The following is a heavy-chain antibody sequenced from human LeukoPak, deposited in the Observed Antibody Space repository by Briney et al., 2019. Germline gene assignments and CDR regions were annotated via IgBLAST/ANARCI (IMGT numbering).Heavy chain of an antibody. J-gene: IGHJ4*02. D-gene: IGHD3-10*01. CDR3: ARGWPIWFGAPPAYYFDY. V-gene: IGHV4-34*01. Sequence: SETLSLTCAVYGGSLSGYYWSWIRQPPGKGLEWIGEINHSGSTNYNPSLKSRVTISVDTSKNQSSLKLSSVTAADTAVYYCARGWPIWFGAPPAYYFDYWGQGTLVTVSS. CDR1: GGSLSGYY. CDR2: INHSGST.